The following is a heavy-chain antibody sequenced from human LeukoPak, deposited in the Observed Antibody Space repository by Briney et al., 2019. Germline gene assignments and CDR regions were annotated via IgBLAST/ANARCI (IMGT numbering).Heavy chain of an antibody. CDR1: GGSISSSSYY. CDR3: ARWHRKHPRYFDWLTTRLDAFDI. J-gene: IGHJ3*02. Sequence: SETLSLTCTVSGGSISSSSYYWGWIRQPPGKGLEWIGEINHSGSTNYNPSLKSRVTISVDTSKNQFSLKLSSVTAADTAVYYCARWHRKHPRYFDWLTTRLDAFDIWGQGTMVTVSS. CDR2: INHSGST. D-gene: IGHD3-9*01. V-gene: IGHV4-39*07.